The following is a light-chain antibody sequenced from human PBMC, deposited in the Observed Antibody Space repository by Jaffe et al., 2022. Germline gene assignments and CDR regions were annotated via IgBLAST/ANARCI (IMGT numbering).Light chain of an antibody. CDR2: QVT. Sequence: QSALTQPPSASGSPGQSVTISCTGTSSDVGGYDFVSWYQQHPGKAPKLIISQVTRRPSGVPDRFSGSKSGNTASLTVSGLEAEDEADYYCSSHAGSNYLVIFGGGTKLTVL. J-gene: IGLJ2*01. V-gene: IGLV2-8*01. CDR3: SSHAGSNYLVI. CDR1: SSDVGGYDF.